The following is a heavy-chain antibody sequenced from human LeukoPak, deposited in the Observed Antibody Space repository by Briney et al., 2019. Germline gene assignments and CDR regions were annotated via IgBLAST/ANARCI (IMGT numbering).Heavy chain of an antibody. D-gene: IGHD4-17*01. V-gene: IGHV3-48*03. J-gene: IGHJ4*02. CDR2: ITASGTI. CDR1: GFTFSNYE. CDR3: ARDLGGEGGY. Sequence: GGSLRLCCAASGFTFSNYEMHWVRQAPGKGLEWVSYITASGTIFYADSVKGRFTISRDNVKNSLSLQMNSLRGEDAAIYYCARDLGGEGGYWGRGTLVTVSS.